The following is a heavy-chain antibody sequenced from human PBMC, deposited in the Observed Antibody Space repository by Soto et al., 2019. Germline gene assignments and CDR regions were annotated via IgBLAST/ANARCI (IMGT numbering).Heavy chain of an antibody. J-gene: IGHJ5*02. V-gene: IGHV5-10-1*01. Sequence: GESLKISCKGSGYSFTSYWISWVRQMPGKGLEWMGRIDPSDSYTNYSPSFQGHVTISADKSISTAYLQWSSLKASDTAMYYCARLGWSISLGPPGWFDPWGQGTLVTVSS. CDR1: GYSFTSYW. CDR3: ARLGWSISLGPPGWFDP. D-gene: IGHD6-13*01. CDR2: IDPSDSYT.